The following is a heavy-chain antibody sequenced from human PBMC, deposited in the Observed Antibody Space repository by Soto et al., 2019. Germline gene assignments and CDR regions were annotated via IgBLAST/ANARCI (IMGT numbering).Heavy chain of an antibody. CDR3: ARKVMGSTTRPDYWYVGL. V-gene: IGHV3-23*01. CDR2: ITGGGDAT. Sequence: EVQVLESGGGLVQPGGSLRLSCAASGFTFINYAMNWVRQAPGKGLQWVATITGGGDATFYTDSVKGRFTISRAFSATTARRQITSLGGEAVAVYYWARKVMGSTTRPDYWYVGLWGRGALVSVSS. CDR1: GFTFINYA. D-gene: IGHD3-16*01. J-gene: IGHJ2*01.